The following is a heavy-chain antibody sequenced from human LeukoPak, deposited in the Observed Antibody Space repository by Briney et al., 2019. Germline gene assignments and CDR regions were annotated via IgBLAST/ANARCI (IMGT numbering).Heavy chain of an antibody. CDR3: ARDLYWAIDY. Sequence: GGSLRLSCAASGFTFRSYWMSWVRQAPGKGLEWVANIKQDGSEKYYVDSVKGRFTISRDSAKNSLYLQMNSLRAEDTAVYYCARDLYWAIDYWGQGTLVTVSS. D-gene: IGHD2-15*01. V-gene: IGHV3-7*01. J-gene: IGHJ4*02. CDR1: GFTFRSYW. CDR2: IKQDGSEK.